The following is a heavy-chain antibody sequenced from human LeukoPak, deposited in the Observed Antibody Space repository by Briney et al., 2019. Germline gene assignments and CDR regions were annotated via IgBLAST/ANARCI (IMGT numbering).Heavy chain of an antibody. CDR3: ARADFWSAQTYKPDAFDI. V-gene: IGHV1-8*03. Sequence: ASVKVSCKASGYTITSYDINWVRQATGQGLEWMGWMNPNSGNTGYAQKFQGRVTITRNTSISTAYMELSSLRSEDTAVYYCARADFWSAQTYKPDAFDIWGQGTMVTVSS. J-gene: IGHJ3*02. CDR2: MNPNSGNT. D-gene: IGHD3-3*01. CDR1: GYTITSYD.